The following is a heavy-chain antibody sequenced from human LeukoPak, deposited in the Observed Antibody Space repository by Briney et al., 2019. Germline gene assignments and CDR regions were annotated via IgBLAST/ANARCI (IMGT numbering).Heavy chain of an antibody. V-gene: IGHV3-30*03. J-gene: IGHJ6*02. Sequence: PGGSLRLSCAASGFTFSSYGMHWVRQAPGKGLEWVAVISYDGSNKYYADSVKGRFTTSRDNSKNTLYLQMNSLRAEDTAVYYCARGLGSSSVDYWGQGTTVTVSS. CDR1: GFTFSSYG. D-gene: IGHD6-13*01. CDR2: ISYDGSNK. CDR3: ARGLGSSSVDY.